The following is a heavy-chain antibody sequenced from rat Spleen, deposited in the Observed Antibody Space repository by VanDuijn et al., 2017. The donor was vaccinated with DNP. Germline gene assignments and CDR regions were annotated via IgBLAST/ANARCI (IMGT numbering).Heavy chain of an antibody. CDR1: GFTFSNYG. V-gene: IGHV5-22*01. J-gene: IGHJ2*01. D-gene: IGHD1-7*01. Sequence: EVQLVESGGGLVQPGRSLKLSCAASGFTFSNYGMAWVRQAPKKGLEWVASISYEGSSTYYGDSVKGRFTISRDNAKSTLYLQMNSLRSEDTATYYCARHIDPGTHAMGAWGQGVMVTVSS. CDR3: ARHIDPGTHAMGA. CDR2: ISYEGSST.